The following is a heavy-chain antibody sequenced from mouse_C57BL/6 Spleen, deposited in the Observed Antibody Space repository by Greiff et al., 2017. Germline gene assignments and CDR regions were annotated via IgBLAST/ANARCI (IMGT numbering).Heavy chain of an antibody. J-gene: IGHJ2*01. CDR1: GYTFTSYW. Sequence: QVQLQQPGAELVMPGASVKLSCKASGYTFTSYWMHWVKQRPGQGLEWIGEIDPSDSYTNYNQKFKGKSTLTVDKSSSTAYMQLSSLTSEDSAVYYCARGQLRPFDDWGHGTTLTVSS. CDR3: ARGQLRPFDD. V-gene: IGHV1-69*01. CDR2: IDPSDSYT. D-gene: IGHD3-2*02.